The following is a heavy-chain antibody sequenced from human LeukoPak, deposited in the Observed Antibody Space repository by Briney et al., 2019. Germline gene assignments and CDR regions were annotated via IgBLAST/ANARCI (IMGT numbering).Heavy chain of an antibody. D-gene: IGHD2-15*01. Sequence: ASVKVSCKSSGHTFTRYGSSWVRQAPGQGLEWMGWISGYSGNTNYAQKFQGRVNMTTDTSTSTAYMELRSLRSDDTAVYYCARDCSGGSCHFDYWGQGTLVTVPS. CDR3: ARDCSGGSCHFDY. V-gene: IGHV1-18*04. CDR1: GHTFTRYG. J-gene: IGHJ4*02. CDR2: ISGYSGNT.